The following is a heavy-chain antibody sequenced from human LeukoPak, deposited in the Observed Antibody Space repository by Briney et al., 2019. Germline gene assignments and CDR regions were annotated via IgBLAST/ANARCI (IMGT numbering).Heavy chain of an antibody. V-gene: IGHV4-61*05. D-gene: IGHD6-13*01. CDR1: GDSISSSSSY. J-gene: IGHJ4*02. CDR3: ARLTAPGYSSSWYSPDY. CDR2: IYYSGST. Sequence: SETLSLTCTVSGDSISSSSSYWGWIRQPPGKGLEWIGYIYYSGSTNYNPSLKSRVTISVDTSKNQFSLKLSSVTAADTAVYYCARLTAPGYSSSWYSPDYWGQGTLVTVSS.